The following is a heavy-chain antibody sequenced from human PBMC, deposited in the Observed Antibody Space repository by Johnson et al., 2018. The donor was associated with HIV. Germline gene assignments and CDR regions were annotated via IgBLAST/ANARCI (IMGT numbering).Heavy chain of an antibody. Sequence: VQLVESGGGVVQPGRSLRLSCAASGFTFSSYAMHWVRQAPGKGLEWVAVISYDGSNKYYADSVKGRFTISRDNSKNTLYLQMNSLRAEDTAVYYCARELGYSSSNDAFDIWGQGTMVTASS. J-gene: IGHJ3*02. D-gene: IGHD6-13*01. CDR2: ISYDGSNK. V-gene: IGHV3-30*04. CDR1: GFTFSSYA. CDR3: ARELGYSSSNDAFDI.